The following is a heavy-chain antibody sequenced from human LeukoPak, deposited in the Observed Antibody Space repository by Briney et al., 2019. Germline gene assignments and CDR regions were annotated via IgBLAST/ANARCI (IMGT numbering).Heavy chain of an antibody. V-gene: IGHV4-34*01. J-gene: IGHJ4*02. CDR2: INHSGST. D-gene: IGHD5-12*01. CDR1: GGSFSGYY. CDR3: ARGRLGWLRSRAFDY. Sequence: SETLSLTCAGYGGSFSGYYWSWIRQPPGKGLEWIGEINHSGSTNYNPSLKSRVTISVDTSKNQFSLKLSSVTAADTAVYYCARGRLGWLRSRAFDYWGQGTLVTVSS.